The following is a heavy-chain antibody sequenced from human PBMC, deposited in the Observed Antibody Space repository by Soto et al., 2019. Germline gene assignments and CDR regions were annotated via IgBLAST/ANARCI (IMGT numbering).Heavy chain of an antibody. D-gene: IGHD3-3*01. Sequence: QVQLVQSGAEVKKPGDSVKVSCKASGYTFTSYGISWVRQAPGQGLEWMGWISAYNGNTNYAQKLQGRVTMTTDTSTITAYMELRSLRSDDTAVYYCASRSFWSGYPYYGAFDIWGQGTMVTVSS. V-gene: IGHV1-18*01. J-gene: IGHJ3*02. CDR2: ISAYNGNT. CDR1: GYTFTSYG. CDR3: ASRSFWSGYPYYGAFDI.